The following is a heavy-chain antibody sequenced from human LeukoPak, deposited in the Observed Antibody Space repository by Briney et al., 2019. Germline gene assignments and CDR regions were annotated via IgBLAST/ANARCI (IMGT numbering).Heavy chain of an antibody. V-gene: IGHV1-3*01. CDR2: FNSDKGNT. CDR3: ARVKPLGYGSEDAFDI. D-gene: IGHD3-10*01. Sequence: ASVKVSCKASGYTFTNYAIHWVRQAPGQRLEWMGWFNSDKGNTEYSQKFQGRVIITRDTSASTAYMELSSLRPEDTAVFFCARVKPLGYGSEDAFDIWGQGTMVTVSS. J-gene: IGHJ3*02. CDR1: GYTFTNYA.